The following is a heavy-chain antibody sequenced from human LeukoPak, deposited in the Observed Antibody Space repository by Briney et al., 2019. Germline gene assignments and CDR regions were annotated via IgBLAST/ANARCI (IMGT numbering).Heavy chain of an antibody. V-gene: IGHV1-2*02. D-gene: IGHD5-24*01. Sequence: ASVKVSCKASGYTFTGYYMHWVRQAPGQGLEWMGWINPNSGGTNSAQKFQGRVTMTRDTSISTAYMELSRLRSDGTAVYYCARGVGRDGSNWGAGPFDYWCQATLVIVSS. CDR3: ARGVGRDGSNWGAGPFDY. J-gene: IGHJ4*02. CDR1: GYTFTGYY. CDR2: INPNSGGT.